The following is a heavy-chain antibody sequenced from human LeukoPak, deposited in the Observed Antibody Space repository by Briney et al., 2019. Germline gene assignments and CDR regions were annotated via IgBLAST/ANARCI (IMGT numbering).Heavy chain of an antibody. Sequence: ASVKVSCKASGYTFTGYYMHWVRQAPGQRLEWMGWINAGNGNTKYSQKFQGRVTITRDTSASTAYMELSSLRSDDTAVYYCARGYGSGSLGNWGQGTLVTVSS. J-gene: IGHJ4*02. CDR3: ARGYGSGSLGN. V-gene: IGHV1/OR15-3*02. D-gene: IGHD3-10*01. CDR1: GYTFTGYY. CDR2: INAGNGNT.